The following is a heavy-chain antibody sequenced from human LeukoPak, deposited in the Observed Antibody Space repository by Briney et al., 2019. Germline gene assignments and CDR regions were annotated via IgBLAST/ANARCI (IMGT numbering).Heavy chain of an antibody. CDR2: VSSSGSTI. Sequence: GGSLRLSCAASGFTFSDYYMSWIRQAPGKGLEWVSYVSSSGSTIYYADSVKGRFTISRDNAKNTLYLQMNSLRAEDTAVYYCARPIRGAYWFFDLWGRGTLVTVSS. CDR3: ARPIRGAYWFFDL. V-gene: IGHV3-11*04. CDR1: GFTFSDYY. J-gene: IGHJ2*01. D-gene: IGHD3-3*02.